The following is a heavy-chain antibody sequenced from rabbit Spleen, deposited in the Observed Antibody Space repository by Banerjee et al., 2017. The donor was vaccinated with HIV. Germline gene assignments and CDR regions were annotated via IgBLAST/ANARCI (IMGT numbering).Heavy chain of an antibody. V-gene: IGHV1S40*01. CDR3: ARDYDDYGDFGL. J-gene: IGHJ4*01. Sequence: QSLEESGGDLVKPGASLRLTCTASGFSLSRKYYMCWVRQAPGKGLEWIACVYVGSSGSTYYASWAKGRFTISANSSTTVTLQMTSLTAADTATYFCARDYDDYGDFGLWGPGTLVTVS. CDR1: GFSLSRKYY. CDR2: VYVGSSGST. D-gene: IGHD2-1*01.